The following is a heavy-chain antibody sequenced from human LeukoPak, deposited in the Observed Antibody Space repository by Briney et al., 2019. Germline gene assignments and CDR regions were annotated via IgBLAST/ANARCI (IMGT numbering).Heavy chain of an antibody. CDR1: GFTFSNYG. CDR3: ARGYDFWNGYSFDY. D-gene: IGHD3-3*01. Sequence: GGSLRLSCSASGFTFSNYGMSWVRQAPGKGLEWVSGIHGSSGSTYYADSVKGRSTISRDNSKNTLYLQMNSLRAEDTAVYYCARGYDFWNGYSFDYWGQGTLVTVSS. V-gene: IGHV3-23*01. CDR2: IHGSSGST. J-gene: IGHJ4*02.